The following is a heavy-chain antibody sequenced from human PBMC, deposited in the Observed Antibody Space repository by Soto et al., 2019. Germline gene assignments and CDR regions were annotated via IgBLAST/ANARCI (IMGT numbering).Heavy chain of an antibody. CDR3: ARVPYYYDSSGHSLDY. V-gene: IGHV1-69*02. Sequence: QVQLVQSGAEVKKPGSSVKVSCEASGGTFSSYTISWVRQAPGQGLEWMGRIIPILGIANYAQKFQGRVTITADKSTSTAYMELSSLRSEDTAVYYCARVPYYYDSSGHSLDYWGQGTLVTVSS. CDR1: GGTFSSYT. D-gene: IGHD3-22*01. J-gene: IGHJ4*02. CDR2: IIPILGIA.